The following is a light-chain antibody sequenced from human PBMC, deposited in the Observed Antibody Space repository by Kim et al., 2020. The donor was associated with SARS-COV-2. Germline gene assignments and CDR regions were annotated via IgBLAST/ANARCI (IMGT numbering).Light chain of an antibody. CDR1: SLRRYY. J-gene: IGLJ3*02. Sequence: LGQTVRITCQGDSLRRYYASWYQQKPGQAPVLVIYGKNNRPSGIPDRFSGSSSGNTASLTITGAQAEDEADYYCNARDSSGNHRGVFGGGTKLTVL. CDR2: GKN. CDR3: NARDSSGNHRGV. V-gene: IGLV3-19*01.